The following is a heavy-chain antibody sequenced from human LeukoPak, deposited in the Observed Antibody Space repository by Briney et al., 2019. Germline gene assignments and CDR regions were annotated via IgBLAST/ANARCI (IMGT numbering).Heavy chain of an antibody. CDR1: GYTFTSYG. D-gene: IGHD3-10*01. J-gene: IGHJ3*02. CDR3: ARCSRYYYGSGSYYNSDDAFDI. CDR2: ISAYNGNT. Sequence: ASVKVSCKASGYTFTSYGISWVRQAPGQGLEWMAWISAYNGNTNYAQKLQGRVTMTTDTSTSTAYMELRRLRSDDTAVYYCARCSRYYYGSGSYYNSDDAFDIWGQGTMVTVSS. V-gene: IGHV1-18*04.